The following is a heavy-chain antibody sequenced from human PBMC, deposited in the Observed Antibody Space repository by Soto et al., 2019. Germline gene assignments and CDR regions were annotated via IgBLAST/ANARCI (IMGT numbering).Heavy chain of an antibody. Sequence: QVQLQQWGAGLLKPSETLSLTCAVYGGSFSGYYWSWIRQPPGKGLEWIGEINHSGSTNYNPSLKSRVTISVATSKNQFSLKLSSVTAADTAVYYCARVGRGYDYIWGSYRYAVPFDYWGQGTLVTVAS. J-gene: IGHJ4*02. CDR1: GGSFSGYY. CDR3: ARVGRGYDYIWGSYRYAVPFDY. D-gene: IGHD3-16*02. CDR2: INHSGST. V-gene: IGHV4-34*01.